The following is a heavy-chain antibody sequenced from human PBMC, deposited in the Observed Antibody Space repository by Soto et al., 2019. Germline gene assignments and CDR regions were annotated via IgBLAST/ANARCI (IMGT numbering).Heavy chain of an antibody. CDR1: GFAFNDYT. D-gene: IGHD2-8*01. Sequence: GGSLRLSCTASGFAFNDYTLSWVRQAPGKGLEWVGFIRSKAYGGTTEYAASVKGRFTISRDDSKSIAYLQMNSLKTEDTAVYYCTAGKLYPSLDFDYWGQGTLVTVSS. CDR2: IRSKAYGGTT. J-gene: IGHJ4*02. CDR3: TAGKLYPSLDFDY. V-gene: IGHV3-49*04.